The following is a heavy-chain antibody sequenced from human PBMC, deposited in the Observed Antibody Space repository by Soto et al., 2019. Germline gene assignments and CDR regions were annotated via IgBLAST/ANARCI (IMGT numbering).Heavy chain of an antibody. Sequence: QVQLVQSGAEVKKPGASVKVSCKASGYTFTSYDINWVRQTTGQGLEWMGWMNPNSGNTGYAQKFQVRVTMTRNTSISTAYMELNNLRSEDTAVYYCARGRSCGSVKCCELSVWGQGTTVTVSS. V-gene: IGHV1-8*02. D-gene: IGHD1-7*01. J-gene: IGHJ6*02. CDR2: MNPNSGNT. CDR3: ARGRSCGSVKCCELSV. CDR1: GYTFTSYD.